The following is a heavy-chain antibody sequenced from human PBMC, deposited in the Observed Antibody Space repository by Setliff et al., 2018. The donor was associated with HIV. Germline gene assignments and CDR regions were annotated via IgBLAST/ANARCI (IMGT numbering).Heavy chain of an antibody. CDR2: INHSGST. CDR3: GRENPGDY. CDR1: GGSFNGYY. V-gene: IGHV4-34*01. J-gene: IGHJ4*02. D-gene: IGHD3-10*01. Sequence: SETLSLTCAVYGGSFNGYYWSWIRQPPGKGLEWIGEINHSGSTNYNPSLKSRVTISVDTSKNQFSLKLSSVTAADTAVYYCGRENPGDYWGQGTLVTVSS.